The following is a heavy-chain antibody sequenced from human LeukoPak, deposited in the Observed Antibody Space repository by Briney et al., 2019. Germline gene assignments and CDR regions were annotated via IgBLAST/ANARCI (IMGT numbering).Heavy chain of an antibody. Sequence: AAVKVSCKTSGGTFNNSAISWVRQAPGQGLEWLGGIMPLFGAAGYAQKFQGRVTITKDESTRTVYLELPSLTSDDTAVYYCARDVHGDYGSGWFDPWGQGTLVSVSS. CDR1: GGTFNNSA. V-gene: IGHV1-69*05. D-gene: IGHD4/OR15-4a*01. CDR3: ARDVHGDYGSGWFDP. CDR2: IMPLFGAA. J-gene: IGHJ5*02.